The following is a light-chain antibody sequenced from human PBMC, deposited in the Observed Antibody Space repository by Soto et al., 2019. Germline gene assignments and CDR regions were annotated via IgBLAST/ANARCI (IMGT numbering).Light chain of an antibody. CDR2: GAS. CDR1: QGISNA. V-gene: IGKV3D-11*01. J-gene: IGKJ1*01. CDR3: QQYTKSLWT. Sequence: DIVLTQSPSPLSSSLGERATISSGASQGISNALAWYQQKPGQAPRLLIYGASNRATGIPARFSGSGSGTDFTLTISSLEPEDFAVYYCQQYTKSLWTFGQGTKVDI.